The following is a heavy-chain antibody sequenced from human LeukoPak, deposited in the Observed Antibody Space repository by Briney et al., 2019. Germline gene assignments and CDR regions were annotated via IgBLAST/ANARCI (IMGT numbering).Heavy chain of an antibody. CDR2: INSDGSST. CDR3: ARAVYYSNYLGY. D-gene: IGHD3-10*01. V-gene: IGHV3-74*01. CDR1: GFTFSSYW. J-gene: IGHJ4*01. Sequence: GGSLRLSCAASGFTFSSYWMHWVRQAPGKGLVWVSRINSDGSSTNYADSVKGRFTISRDNAKNTLYLQMNSLRAEDTAMYYCARAVYYSNYLGYWGQGTLVTVCS.